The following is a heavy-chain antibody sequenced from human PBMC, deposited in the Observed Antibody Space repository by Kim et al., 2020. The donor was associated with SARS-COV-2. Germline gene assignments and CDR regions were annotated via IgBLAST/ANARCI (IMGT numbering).Heavy chain of an antibody. Sequence: GGSLRLSCAASGFTFSNAWMSWVRQAPGKGLEWVGRIKSKTDGGTTDYAAPVKGRFTISRDDSKNTLYLQMNSLKTEDTAVYYCTTDRQYYYDSSGSLYYYYYGMDVWGQGTTVTVSS. CDR2: IKSKTDGGTT. J-gene: IGHJ6*02. CDR3: TTDRQYYYDSSGSLYYYYYGMDV. V-gene: IGHV3-15*01. CDR1: GFTFSNAW. D-gene: IGHD3-22*01.